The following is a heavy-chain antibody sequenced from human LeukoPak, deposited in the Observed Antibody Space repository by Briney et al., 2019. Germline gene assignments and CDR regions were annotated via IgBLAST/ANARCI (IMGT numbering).Heavy chain of an antibody. J-gene: IGHJ4*02. CDR3: ARAMVQPEFDY. CDR1: GYTFTSYG. V-gene: IGHV7-4-1*02. CDR2: INTNTGNP. D-gene: IGHD4/OR15-4a*01. Sequence: GASVKVSCKASGYTFTSYGISWVRQAPGQGLEWMGWINTNTGNPTYAQGFTGRFVFSLDTSVSTAYLQISSLKAEDTAVYYCARAMVQPEFDYWGQGTLVTVSS.